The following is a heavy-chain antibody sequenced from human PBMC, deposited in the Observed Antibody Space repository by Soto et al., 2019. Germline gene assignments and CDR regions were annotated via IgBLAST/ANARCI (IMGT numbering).Heavy chain of an antibody. J-gene: IGHJ5*02. D-gene: IGHD3-10*01. CDR1: GYTFTSYY. CDR2: INPSGGST. CDR3: ARAKTPVRGWFDP. V-gene: IGHV1-46*01. Sequence: QVQLVQSGAEVKKPGASVKVSCKASGYTFTSYYMHWVRQAPGQGLEWMGIINPSGGSTSYAQKFHGRVTMTRDTSTSTVYMELSSLRSEDTAVYYFARAKTPVRGWFDPWGQGTLVTVSS.